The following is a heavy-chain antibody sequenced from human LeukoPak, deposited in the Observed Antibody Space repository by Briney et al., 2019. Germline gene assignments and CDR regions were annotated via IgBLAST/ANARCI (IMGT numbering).Heavy chain of an antibody. J-gene: IGHJ4*02. CDR1: GFTFSRYA. CDR3: ANAFCCGSGSYSTSGFDFDY. CDR2: ISGSGGST. D-gene: IGHD3-10*01. Sequence: GGSLRLSCAASGFTFSRYAMSWVRQAPGKGLEWVSAISGSGGSTYYADSVKGRFTISRDNSKNTLYLQMNSLRAEDTAVYYCANAFCCGSGSYSTSGFDFDYWGQGTLVTVSS. V-gene: IGHV3-23*01.